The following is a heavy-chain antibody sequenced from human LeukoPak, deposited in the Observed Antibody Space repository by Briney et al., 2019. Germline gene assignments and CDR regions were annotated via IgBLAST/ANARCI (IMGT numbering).Heavy chain of an antibody. V-gene: IGHV4-59*01. CDR2: IYYSGST. CDR3: ARVGYSSSWFYYYYMDV. Sequence: MPSETLSLTCTVSGGSISSYYWSWIRQPPGKGLEWIGYIYYSGSTNYNPSPKSRVTISVDTSKNQFSLKLSSVTAADTAVYYCARVGYSSSWFYYYYMDVWGKGTTVTVSS. J-gene: IGHJ6*03. CDR1: GGSISSYY. D-gene: IGHD6-13*01.